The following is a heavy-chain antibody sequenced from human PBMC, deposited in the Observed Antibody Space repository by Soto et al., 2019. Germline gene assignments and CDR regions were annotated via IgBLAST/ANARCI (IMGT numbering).Heavy chain of an antibody. CDR3: ARLLWDTVTHGAFEI. J-gene: IGHJ3*02. CDR2: IYPGDSDT. D-gene: IGHD4-17*01. Sequence: GESLKISCKGSGYSFTDYWIGWVRQMPGKGLEWMGIIYPGDSDTRYSPSFQGQVTISADKSISTAYLQWSSLKASDTAMYYCARLLWDTVTHGAFEIWGQGTMVTVSS. CDR1: GYSFTDYW. V-gene: IGHV5-51*01.